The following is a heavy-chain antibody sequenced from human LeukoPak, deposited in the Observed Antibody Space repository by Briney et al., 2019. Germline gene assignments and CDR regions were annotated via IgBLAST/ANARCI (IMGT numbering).Heavy chain of an antibody. J-gene: IGHJ6*03. CDR3: AIDSSSRGYDPYYHYMDV. V-gene: IGHV3-7*01. D-gene: IGHD5-12*01. CDR2: IKQDGSEK. Sequence: PGGSLRLSCAVYGFTFSSYWMSWVRQAPGRGLEWVAKIKQDGSEKYYVDSVRGRFTLSRDNAKNSLYLQMNSLRAEDTAVYYCAIDSSSRGYDPYYHYMDVWDKGTTVTVSS. CDR1: GFTFSSYW.